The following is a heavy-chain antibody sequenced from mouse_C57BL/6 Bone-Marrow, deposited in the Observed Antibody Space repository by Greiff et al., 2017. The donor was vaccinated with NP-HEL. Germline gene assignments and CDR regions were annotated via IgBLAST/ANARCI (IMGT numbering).Heavy chain of an antibody. J-gene: IGHJ3*01. CDR2: IDPENGDT. CDR1: GFNIKDDY. Sequence: VQLQQSGAELVRPGASVKLSCTASGFNIKDDYMHWVKQRPEQGLEWIGWIDPENGDTEYASQFQGKATITADTSSNKAYLQLSSLTSEDTAVYYCTTYRGGFAYWGQGTLVTVSA. V-gene: IGHV14-4*01. D-gene: IGHD2-12*01. CDR3: TTYRGGFAY.